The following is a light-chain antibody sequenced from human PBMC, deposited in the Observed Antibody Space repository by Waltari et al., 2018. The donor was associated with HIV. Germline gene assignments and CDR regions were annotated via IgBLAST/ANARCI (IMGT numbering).Light chain of an antibody. Sequence: QSVLTQPPSVSGAPGQRVTISCTGSRSNIGAGYDVHWYQHLPGTAPKLLIYGTTNRPAGVPDRFSGAKSGTSASLAITGRQAEDEADYSCQSYDSTLGGLYVFGTGTFVTV. CDR1: RSNIGAGYD. V-gene: IGLV1-40*01. CDR2: GTT. J-gene: IGLJ1*01. CDR3: QSYDSTLGGLYV.